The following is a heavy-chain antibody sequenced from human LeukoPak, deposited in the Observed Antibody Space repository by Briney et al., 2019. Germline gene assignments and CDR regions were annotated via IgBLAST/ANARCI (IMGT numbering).Heavy chain of an antibody. CDR2: IDPSDSYT. CDR1: GYSFTSYW. Sequence: GESLKISCKGSGYSFTSYWISWVRQMPGKGLEWMGRIDPSDSYTNYSPSFQGHVTISADKSISTAYLQWSSLKASDTAMYYCARLHCSGGTCYLADAFDIWGQGTMVTVSS. V-gene: IGHV5-10-1*01. J-gene: IGHJ3*02. D-gene: IGHD2-15*01. CDR3: ARLHCSGGTCYLADAFDI.